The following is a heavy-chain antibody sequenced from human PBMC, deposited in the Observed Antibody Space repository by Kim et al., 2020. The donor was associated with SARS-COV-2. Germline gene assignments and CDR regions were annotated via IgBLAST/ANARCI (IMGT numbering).Heavy chain of an antibody. Sequence: LKSRVTISVDTSKNQFSLKLSSVTAADTAVYYCARIAAAGDYYYYYGMDVWGQGTTVTVSS. V-gene: IGHV4-59*01. CDR3: ARIAAAGDYYYYYGMDV. J-gene: IGHJ6*02. D-gene: IGHD6-13*01.